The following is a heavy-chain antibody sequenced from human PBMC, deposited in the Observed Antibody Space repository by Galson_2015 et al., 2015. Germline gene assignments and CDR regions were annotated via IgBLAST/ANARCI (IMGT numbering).Heavy chain of an antibody. J-gene: IGHJ4*02. CDR1: GFTFSSYA. CDR3: ARVRYDSGTYYNYDY. D-gene: IGHD3-10*01. V-gene: IGHV3-48*02. CDR2: ISSSGSTI. Sequence: SLRLSCAASGFTFSSYAMNWVRQAPGKGLEWVSYISSSGSTISYADSVEGRFTISRDNAKNSLYLQMNSLRDEDTAIYYCARVRYDSGTYYNYDYWGQGTLVTVSS.